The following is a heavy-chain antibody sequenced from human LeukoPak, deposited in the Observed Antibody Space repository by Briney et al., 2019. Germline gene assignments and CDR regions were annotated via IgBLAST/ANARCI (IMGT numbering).Heavy chain of an antibody. Sequence: HPGGSPRLSCAASGFTFSSYWMSWVRQAPGKGLEWVANIKQDGSEKYYVDSVKGRFTISRDNAKNSLYLQMNSLRAEDTAVYCCARYSSSRLYYYYYGMDVWGQGTTVTVSS. J-gene: IGHJ6*02. D-gene: IGHD6-13*01. CDR2: IKQDGSEK. CDR1: GFTFSSYW. CDR3: ARYSSSRLYYYYYGMDV. V-gene: IGHV3-7*01.